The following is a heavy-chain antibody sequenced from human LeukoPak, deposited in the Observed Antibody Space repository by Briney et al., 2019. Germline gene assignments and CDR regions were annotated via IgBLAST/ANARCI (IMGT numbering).Heavy chain of an antibody. J-gene: IGHJ4*02. CDR1: GFTFSSYS. Sequence: GGSLRLSCAASGFTFSSYSMNWVRQAPGKGLEWVSSISSSSSYIYYADSVKGRFTISRDNAKNSLYLQMNSLRAEDTAVYYCARDEIVVVPAAIEDVGSDYWGQGTLVTVSS. V-gene: IGHV3-21*01. CDR2: ISSSSSYI. CDR3: ARDEIVVVPAAIEDVGSDY. D-gene: IGHD2-2*01.